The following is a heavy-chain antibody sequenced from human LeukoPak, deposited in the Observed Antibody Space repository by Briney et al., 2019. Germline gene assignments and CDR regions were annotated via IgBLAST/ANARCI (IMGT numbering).Heavy chain of an antibody. J-gene: IGHJ4*02. V-gene: IGHV1-69*13. D-gene: IGHD2-2*01. Sequence: SVKVSCKASGYTFTSYAISWVRQAPGQGLEWMGGIIPIFGTANYAQKFQGRVTITADESTSTAYMELSSLRSEDTAVYYCARDRAVVPAAGFFDYWGQGTLVTVSS. CDR2: IIPIFGTA. CDR1: GYTFTSYA. CDR3: ARDRAVVPAAGFFDY.